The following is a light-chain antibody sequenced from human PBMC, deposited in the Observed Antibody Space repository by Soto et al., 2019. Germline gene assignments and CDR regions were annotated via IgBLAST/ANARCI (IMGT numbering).Light chain of an antibody. CDR3: SSYTSSSTVI. CDR1: SSDVCGYNY. CDR2: EVS. V-gene: IGLV2-14*01. Sequence: QSVLTQPASVSGSPGQSITISCTGTSSDVCGYNYVSWYQQHPGKAPKLMIYEVSNRPSGDSNRFSGSKSGNTASLTISGLQTEDEADYYCSSYTSSSTVIFGGGTKLTVL. J-gene: IGLJ2*01.